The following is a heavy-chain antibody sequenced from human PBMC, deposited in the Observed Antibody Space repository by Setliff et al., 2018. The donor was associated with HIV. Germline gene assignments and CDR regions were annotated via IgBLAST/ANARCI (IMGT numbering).Heavy chain of an antibody. CDR3: ARGGDLMQIWSRYPFDF. V-gene: IGHV7-4-1*04. CDR1: GYTFTDYY. D-gene: IGHD3-10*01. CDR2: INTNTGNP. Sequence: GASVKVSCKASGYTFTDYYIHWVRQAPGQGLEWLGWINTNTGNPTYAQGFTRRFVFSLDASVRVAYLQITNLRPEDTAVYFCARGGDLMQIWSRYPFDFWGQGTVVTVSS. J-gene: IGHJ3*01.